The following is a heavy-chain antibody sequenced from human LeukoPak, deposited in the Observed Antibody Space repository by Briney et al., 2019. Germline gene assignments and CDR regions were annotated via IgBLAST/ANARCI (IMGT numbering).Heavy chain of an antibody. J-gene: IGHJ4*02. CDR1: GGSISSGGYY. CDR3: ARDLYSDVNHFDY. D-gene: IGHD4-17*01. Sequence: SETLSLTCSVSGGSISSGGYYWSWLRQPPGKGLEWIGYIYHSGNVCVSASTLYNPSLKTRVSISVDLSKNQFFLDLRSLTAADTAVYYCARDLYSDVNHFDYWGQGTLVTVYS. CDR2: IYHSGNV. V-gene: IGHV4-30-2*01.